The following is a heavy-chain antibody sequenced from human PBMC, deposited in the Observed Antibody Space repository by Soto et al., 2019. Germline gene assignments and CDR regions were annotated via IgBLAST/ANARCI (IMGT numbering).Heavy chain of an antibody. J-gene: IGHJ4*02. CDR3: AKGGGNYWAIDY. D-gene: IGHD1-26*01. CDR1: GFTFSNYG. CDR2: VSYDASNK. Sequence: GGSLRLSCAGSGFTFSNYGMHWVRQAPGEGLEWVALVSYDASNKYYADSVKGRFTISRDNSKNTLYLQMNSLRAEDTAVYYCAKGGGNYWAIDYWGQGTLVTVSS. V-gene: IGHV3-30*18.